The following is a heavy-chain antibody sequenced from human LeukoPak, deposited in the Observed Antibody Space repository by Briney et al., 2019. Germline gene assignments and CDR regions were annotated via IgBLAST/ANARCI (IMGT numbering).Heavy chain of an antibody. D-gene: IGHD4-17*01. CDR1: GGTFSSYA. J-gene: IGHJ4*02. Sequence: GASVKVSCKASGGTFSSYAISWVRQAPGQGLEWMGRIIPILGIANYAQKFQGRVTITADKSTSTAYMELSSLRSEDTAVYYCAREDGDYLGRLDYWGQGTLVTVSS. V-gene: IGHV1-69*04. CDR2: IIPILGIA. CDR3: AREDGDYLGRLDY.